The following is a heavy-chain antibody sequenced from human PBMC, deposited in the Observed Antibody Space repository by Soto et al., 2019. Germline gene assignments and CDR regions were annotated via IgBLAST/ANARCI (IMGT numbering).Heavy chain of an antibody. J-gene: IGHJ4*02. V-gene: IGHV3-9*01. CDR3: AKDAPHCSGGSCYSDY. CDR1: GFTFDDYA. Sequence: EVQLVESGGGLVQPGRSLRLSCAASGFTFDDYAMHWVRQAPGKGLEWVSGISWNSGSIGYADSVKGRFTISRDNAKNSLYLQMNSLRAGDTALYYCAKDAPHCSGGSCYSDYWGQGTLVTVSS. CDR2: ISWNSGSI. D-gene: IGHD2-15*01.